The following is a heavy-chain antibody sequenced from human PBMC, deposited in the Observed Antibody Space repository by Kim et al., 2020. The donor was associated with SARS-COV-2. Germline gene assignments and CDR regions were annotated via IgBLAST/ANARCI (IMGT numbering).Heavy chain of an antibody. Sequence: GESLKISCKGSGYSFTSYWISWVRQMPGKGLEWMGRIDPSDSYTNYSPSFQGHVTMSADKSISTAYLQWSSLKASDTAMYYCAGAVAGTFYFDYWGQGTLVTVSS. J-gene: IGHJ4*02. CDR1: GYSFTSYW. V-gene: IGHV5-10-1*01. D-gene: IGHD6-19*01. CDR2: IDPSDSYT. CDR3: AGAVAGTFYFDY.